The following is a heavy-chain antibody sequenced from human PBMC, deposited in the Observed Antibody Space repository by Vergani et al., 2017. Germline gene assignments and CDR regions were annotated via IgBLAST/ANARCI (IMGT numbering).Heavy chain of an antibody. CDR1: GGTFSSYA. J-gene: IGHJ4*02. V-gene: IGHV1-69*13. D-gene: IGHD4-17*01. CDR3: TRDTEDYGDYAFDY. Sequence: QVQLVQSGAEVKKPGSSVKVSCKASGGTFSSYAISWVRQAPGQGLEWMGRIIPIFGPANYAQKVQGRFTITAYDSTSTAYMELSSLRSEDAAVYYCTRDTEDYGDYAFDYWGQGTLVTVSS. CDR2: IIPIFGPA.